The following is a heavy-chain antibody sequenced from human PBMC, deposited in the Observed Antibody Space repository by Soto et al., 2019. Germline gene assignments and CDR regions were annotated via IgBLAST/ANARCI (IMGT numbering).Heavy chain of an antibody. Sequence: GGPGKGSRKRSRYTFCSFGISWGGQAPGQGLEWMGWISAYNGNTNYAQKLQGRVTMTTDTSTSTAYMELRSLRSDDTAVYYCARERGTPLDYWGQGTLVTVSS. CDR3: ARERGTPLDY. D-gene: IGHD1-1*01. CDR2: ISAYNGNT. V-gene: IGHV1-18*01. J-gene: IGHJ4*02. CDR1: RYTFCSFG.